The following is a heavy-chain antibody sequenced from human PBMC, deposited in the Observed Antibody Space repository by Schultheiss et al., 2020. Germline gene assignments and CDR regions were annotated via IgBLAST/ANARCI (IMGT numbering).Heavy chain of an antibody. J-gene: IGHJ4*02. CDR2: ISYDGSNK. CDR1: GFTFSSYA. D-gene: IGHD6-19*01. CDR3: AKDRNKPRRLVYFDY. V-gene: IGHV3-30*07. Sequence: GGSLRLSCAASGFTFSSYAMHWVRQAPGKGLEWVAVISYDGSNKYYADSVRGPFTISRDNTKNTVYLQMNNLRAEDTAVYYCAKDRNKPRRLVYFDYWGEGARVTVSS.